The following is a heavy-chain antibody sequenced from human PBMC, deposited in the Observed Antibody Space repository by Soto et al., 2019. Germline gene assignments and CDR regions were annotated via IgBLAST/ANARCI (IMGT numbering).Heavy chain of an antibody. Sequence: QVYLVQSGAEGKKPGSSVKISCKASGGIFSSNTINWLRQAAGQGLEWMGGIIPLFGSANYAEKFQGRVAITANKSTKTEYMELTSLRSEDTAVYYCASKAACGGDCYAFDSWGQGTLVTVSS. CDR1: GGIFSSNT. CDR3: ASKAACGGDCYAFDS. CDR2: IIPLFGSA. V-gene: IGHV1-69*06. J-gene: IGHJ4*02. D-gene: IGHD2-21*02.